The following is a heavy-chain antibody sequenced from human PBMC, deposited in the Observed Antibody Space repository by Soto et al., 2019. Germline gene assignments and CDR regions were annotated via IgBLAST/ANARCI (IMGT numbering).Heavy chain of an antibody. V-gene: IGHV1-69*12. D-gene: IGHD2-15*01. J-gene: IGHJ4*02. CDR3: ASSGGLDRDFNY. CDR2: IIPMFDTP. Sequence: QVQLVQSGAEVKKPGSSVKVSCKASGGTFSSDSFSWVRQAPGQGLEWMGGIIPMFDTPIYAQKLQDRVTITADDSTSAAFMLVSSRSYGNTAVYYCASSGGLDRDFNYWGQGSLVTVSS. CDR1: GGTFSSDS.